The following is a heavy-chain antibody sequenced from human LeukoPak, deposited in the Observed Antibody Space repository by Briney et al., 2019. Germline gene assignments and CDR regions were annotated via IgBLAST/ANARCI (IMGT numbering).Heavy chain of an antibody. CDR1: GFTFSSYA. Sequence: GGSLRHSCAASGFTFSSYAMHWVRQAPGKGLEWVAVISYDGSNKYYADSVNGRFTISRDNSKNTLYLQMNSLRAEDTAVYYCAIVGSTEPAYYYYMDVWGKGTTVTVSS. CDR2: ISYDGSNK. CDR3: AIVGSTEPAYYYYMDV. J-gene: IGHJ6*03. D-gene: IGHD1-14*01. V-gene: IGHV3-30*01.